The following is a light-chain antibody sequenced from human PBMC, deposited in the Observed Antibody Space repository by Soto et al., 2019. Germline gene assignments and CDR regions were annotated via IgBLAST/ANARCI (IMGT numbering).Light chain of an antibody. CDR1: SSDVGSYNG. V-gene: IGLV2-18*02. CDR3: SSYTTISTDV. CDR2: EVS. Sequence: QSALTQPPSVSGSPGQSVTISCTGTSSDVGSYNGVSWYQQPPGTAPKFMIYEVSNRPSGVPDRVSGSKSGNTASLTISGLQAEDEADYYCSSYTTISTDVFGTGTKLTVL. J-gene: IGLJ1*01.